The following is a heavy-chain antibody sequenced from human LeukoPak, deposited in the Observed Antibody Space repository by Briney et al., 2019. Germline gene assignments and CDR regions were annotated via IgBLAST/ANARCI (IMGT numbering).Heavy chain of an antibody. CDR2: INPNNGGT. J-gene: IGHJ4*02. V-gene: IGHV1-2*04. CDR3: ARANPLHCSSTSCLFDY. D-gene: IGHD2-2*01. Sequence: SVKVSCKASGYTFTDYYMHWVRQAPGQGLEWMGWINPNNGGTYSTQKFQGWVTMTRDTSISTAYMELSRLTSDDTAVYYCARANPLHCSSTSCLFDYWGQGSLVTVSS. CDR1: GYTFTDYY.